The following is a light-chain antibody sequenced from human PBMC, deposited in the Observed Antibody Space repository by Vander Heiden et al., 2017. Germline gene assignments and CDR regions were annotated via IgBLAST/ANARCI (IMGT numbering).Light chain of an antibody. CDR1: PDISNY. Sequence: DIQMTQSPSPLSASVGDRVTITCQASPDISNYLNWYQQKPGKAPKLLIYYASNLETGVPSRFSGSGSGTDVTFTISSLQPEDIATYYCQQYDNLPWTFGQGTKVEIK. V-gene: IGKV1-33*01. CDR2: YAS. J-gene: IGKJ1*01. CDR3: QQYDNLPWT.